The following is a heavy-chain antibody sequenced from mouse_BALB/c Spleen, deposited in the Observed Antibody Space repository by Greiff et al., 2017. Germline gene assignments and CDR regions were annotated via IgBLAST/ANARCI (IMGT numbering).Heavy chain of an antibody. V-gene: IGHV2-6-5*01. J-gene: IGHJ4*01. Sequence: QVQLKESGPGLVAPSQSLSITCTVSGFSLTDYGVSWIRQPPGKGLEWLGVIWGGGSTYYNSALKSRLSISKDNSKSQVFLKMNSLQTDDTAMYYCAKGGYYYGSSRYAMDYWGQGTSVTVSS. D-gene: IGHD1-1*01. CDR2: IWGGGST. CDR1: GFSLTDYG. CDR3: AKGGYYYGSSRYAMDY.